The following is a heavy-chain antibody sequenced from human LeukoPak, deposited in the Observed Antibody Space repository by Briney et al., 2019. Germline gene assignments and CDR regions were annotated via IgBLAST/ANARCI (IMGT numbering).Heavy chain of an antibody. D-gene: IGHD3-22*01. CDR2: INSDGSGT. J-gene: IGHJ3*02. Sequence: GGSLRLSCAASGFTFTSYWMHWVRQVPGKGLVWVSRINSDGSGTTYADSVKGRFTISRDNAKDTLYLQMNGLRTEDTAVYYCTREYISGPRQTDAFDIWGRGTMVTVSS. V-gene: IGHV3-74*01. CDR1: GFTFTSYW. CDR3: TREYISGPRQTDAFDI.